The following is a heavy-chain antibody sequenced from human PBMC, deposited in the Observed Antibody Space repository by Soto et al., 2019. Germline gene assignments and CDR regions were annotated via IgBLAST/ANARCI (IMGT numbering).Heavy chain of an antibody. V-gene: IGHV3-23*01. D-gene: IGHD2-2*01. CDR3: AKDLGIVVVPAALASGAYSDY. CDR1: GFTFSSHA. J-gene: IGHJ4*02. CDR2: ISGSGGST. Sequence: GGSLRLSCAASGFTFSSHAMSWVRQAPGKGLEWVSAISGSGGSTYYADSVKGRFTISRDNSKNTLYLQMNSLRAEDTAVYYCAKDLGIVVVPAALASGAYSDYWGQGTLVTVSS.